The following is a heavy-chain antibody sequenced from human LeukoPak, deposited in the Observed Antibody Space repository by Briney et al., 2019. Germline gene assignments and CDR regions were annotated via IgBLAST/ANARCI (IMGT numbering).Heavy chain of an antibody. J-gene: IGHJ4*02. Sequence: ASVKVSCKVSGYTLTELSMHWVRQAPGKGLEWMGGFDPEDGETIYAQKFQGRVTMTEDTSTDTAYMELSSLRSEDTAVYYCATAYCSSTSCYGSFDYWGQGTLVTVSP. CDR3: ATAYCSSTSCYGSFDY. CDR1: GYTLTELS. D-gene: IGHD2-2*01. CDR2: FDPEDGET. V-gene: IGHV1-24*01.